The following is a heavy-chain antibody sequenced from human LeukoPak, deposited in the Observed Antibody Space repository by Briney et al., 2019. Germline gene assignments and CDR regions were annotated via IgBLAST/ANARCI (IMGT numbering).Heavy chain of an antibody. CDR2: IIPIFGTA. V-gene: IGHV1-69*05. D-gene: IGHD3-16*02. Sequence: SVKVSCXASGGTFSSYAISWVRQAPGQGLEWMGRIIPIFGTANYAQKFQGRVTITTDESTSTAYMELSSMRSEDTAVYYCARGDSMITFGGVIVITPLDYWGQGTLVTVSS. CDR3: ARGDSMITFGGVIVITPLDY. J-gene: IGHJ4*02. CDR1: GGTFSSYA.